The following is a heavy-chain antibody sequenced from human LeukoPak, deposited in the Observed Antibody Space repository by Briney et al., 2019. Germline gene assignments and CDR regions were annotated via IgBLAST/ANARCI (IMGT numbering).Heavy chain of an antibody. J-gene: IGHJ4*02. CDR3: ARDSGSYLTD. V-gene: IGHV3-53*01. CDR2: IYSGGST. D-gene: IGHD1-26*01. Sequence: GGSLRLSCAASGFTFSNYAMTWVRQTPGKGLEWVSVIYSGGSTYYADSVKGRFTISRDNSKNTLYLQMNSLRAEDTAVYYCARDSGSYLTDWGQGTLVTVSS. CDR1: GFTFSNYA.